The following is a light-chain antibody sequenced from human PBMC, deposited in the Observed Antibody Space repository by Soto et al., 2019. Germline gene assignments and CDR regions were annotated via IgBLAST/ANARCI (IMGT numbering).Light chain of an antibody. J-gene: IGLJ1*01. Sequence: QSALTQPASVSGSPGQSITISCTGTSSDVGGYNYVSWYQQHPGKAPKLMIYEVSNRPSGVSNRFSGSKSGNTASLTISWLQAEDEADYYCSSYTSSSTPVFGAGTKLTVL. V-gene: IGLV2-14*01. CDR1: SSDVGGYNY. CDR3: SSYTSSSTPV. CDR2: EVS.